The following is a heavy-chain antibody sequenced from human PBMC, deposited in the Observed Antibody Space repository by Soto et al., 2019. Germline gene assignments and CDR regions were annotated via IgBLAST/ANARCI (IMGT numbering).Heavy chain of an antibody. D-gene: IGHD3-16*01. CDR2: INSDGSST. V-gene: IGHV3-74*01. CDR3: ARIQKGLPGIGD. J-gene: IGHJ4*02. CDR1: GFTFSSYW. Sequence: GGSLRLSCAASGFTFSSYWMHWVRQAPGKGLVWVSRINSDGSSTSYADSVKGRFTISRDNAKNTLYLQMNSLRAEDTAVYYCARIQKGLPGIGDWGQGTLVTVSS.